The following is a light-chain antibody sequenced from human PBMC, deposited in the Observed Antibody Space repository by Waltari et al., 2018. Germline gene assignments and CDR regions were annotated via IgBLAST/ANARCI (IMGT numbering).Light chain of an antibody. CDR2: YDN. CDR3: QVWDSGDDHVV. Sequence: SYALTQPPSVSVAPGKTARITCGGNSIGSRSVHWYQQKPGQAPVLVIDYDNDRPSVIPERISGSKSGNTATLTIIRVEAGDEADYYCQVWDSGDDHVVFGGGTKLTVL. J-gene: IGLJ2*01. CDR1: SIGSRS. V-gene: IGLV3-21*04.